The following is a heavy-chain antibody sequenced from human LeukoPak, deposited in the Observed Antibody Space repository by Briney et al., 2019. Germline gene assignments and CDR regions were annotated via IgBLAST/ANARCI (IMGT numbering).Heavy chain of an antibody. V-gene: IGHV3-11*01. CDR1: GFTFSDYY. J-gene: IGHJ4*02. D-gene: IGHD5-24*01. CDR3: ARDRPEMATTPPGY. Sequence: LGGSLRLSCAASGFTFSDYYMSWIRQAPGKGLEWVSYISSSGSTIYYADSVKGRFTISRDNAKNSRYLQMNSLRAEDTAVYYCARDRPEMATTPPGYWGQGTLVTVSS. CDR2: ISSSGSTI.